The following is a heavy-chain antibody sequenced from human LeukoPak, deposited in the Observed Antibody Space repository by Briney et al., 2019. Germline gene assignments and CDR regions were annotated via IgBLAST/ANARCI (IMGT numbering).Heavy chain of an antibody. CDR3: SKDLTTRSIGYFDY. Sequence: GGSLRLSCAASGFTVSSNYMSWVRQAPGEGPEWVSSISGSGGEVRYADSVKGRFTISRDNSQNTFYLRMNSLRVEDTAIYYCSKDLTTRSIGYFDYWGQGTLVTVSS. J-gene: IGHJ4*02. V-gene: IGHV3-23*01. D-gene: IGHD1-1*01. CDR1: GFTVSSNY. CDR2: ISGSGGEV.